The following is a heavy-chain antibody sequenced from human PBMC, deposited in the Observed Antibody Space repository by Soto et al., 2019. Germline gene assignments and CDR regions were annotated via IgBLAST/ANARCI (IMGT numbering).Heavy chain of an antibody. J-gene: IGHJ6*02. CDR1: GGSISSSSYY. V-gene: IGHV4-39*01. CDR2: VYYGGST. D-gene: IGHD3-22*01. Sequence: NPSETLYLTCTVSGGSISSSSYYWGWIRQPPGKGLDWIGNVYYGGSTYYNPSLKSRVTISVETSKSQFSLKLSSVTAADTAVYYCAGGDYYHSSGYYFYYYTMDVWGQGTTVTVSS. CDR3: AGGDYYHSSGYYFYYYTMDV.